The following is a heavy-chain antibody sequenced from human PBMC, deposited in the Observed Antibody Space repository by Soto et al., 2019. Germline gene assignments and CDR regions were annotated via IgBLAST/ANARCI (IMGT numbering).Heavy chain of an antibody. CDR2: ISGSGGST. J-gene: IGHJ5*02. D-gene: IGHD2-15*01. V-gene: IGHV3-23*01. Sequence: GGSLRLSCAASGFTFSSYAMSWVRQAPGKGLEWVSVISGSGGSTYYADSMKGRFTISRDNSKNTLYLQMNSLRAEDTAVYYCAKKGQEVVAAPFLNNWFDPWGQGTLVTVSS. CDR3: AKKGQEVVAAPFLNNWFDP. CDR1: GFTFSSYA.